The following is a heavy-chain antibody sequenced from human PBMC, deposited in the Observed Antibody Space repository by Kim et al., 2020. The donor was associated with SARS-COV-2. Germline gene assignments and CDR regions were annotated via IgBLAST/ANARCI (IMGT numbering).Heavy chain of an antibody. CDR3: ARGLGSPDY. Sequence: TFYADSVKGRFTLSRDNSTNTLYLQMNSLRAEDTAVYYCARGLGSPDYWGQGTLVTVSS. CDR2: T. D-gene: IGHD6-19*01. J-gene: IGHJ4*02. V-gene: IGHV3-23*01.